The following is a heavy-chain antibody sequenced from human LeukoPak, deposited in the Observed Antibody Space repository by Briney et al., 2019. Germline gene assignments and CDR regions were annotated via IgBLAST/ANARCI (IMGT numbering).Heavy chain of an antibody. D-gene: IGHD3-22*01. J-gene: IGHJ3*02. CDR2: IYTSGST. Sequence: SETLSLTCTVSGGSISSGRYYWSWIRQPAGKGLEWIGRIYTSGSTNYNPSLKSRVTISVDTSKNQFSLKLSSVTAADTAVYYCARGVYSSGLIDAFDIWGQGTMVTVSS. CDR1: GGSISSGRYY. V-gene: IGHV4-61*02. CDR3: ARGVYSSGLIDAFDI.